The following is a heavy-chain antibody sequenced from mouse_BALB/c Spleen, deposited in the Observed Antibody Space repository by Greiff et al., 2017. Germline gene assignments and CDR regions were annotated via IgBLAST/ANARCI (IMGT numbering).Heavy chain of an antibody. CDR1: GFTFSSYA. J-gene: IGHJ3*01. CDR3: ASDRPFAY. Sequence: EVKLMESGGGLVKPGGSLKLSCAASGFTFSSYAMSWVRQSPEKRLEWVAEISSGGSYTYYPDTVTGRFTISRDNAKNTLYLEMSSLRSEDTAMYYCASDRPFAYWGQGTLVTVSA. CDR2: ISSGGSYT. V-gene: IGHV5-9-4*01.